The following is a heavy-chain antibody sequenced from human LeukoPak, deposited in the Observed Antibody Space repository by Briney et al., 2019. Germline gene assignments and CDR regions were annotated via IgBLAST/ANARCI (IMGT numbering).Heavy chain of an antibody. CDR3: ARDNWTFDD. Sequence: GGSLRLSCAASGFTFSDYYMSWIRQAPGKGLEWVSYISSSGSTIYYADSVKGRFTISRDNAKNTVYLQMNSLRDDDTAVYYCARDNWTFDDWGQGTLVTVSS. CDR2: ISSSGSTI. CDR1: GFTFSDYY. D-gene: IGHD3/OR15-3a*01. J-gene: IGHJ4*02. V-gene: IGHV3-11*04.